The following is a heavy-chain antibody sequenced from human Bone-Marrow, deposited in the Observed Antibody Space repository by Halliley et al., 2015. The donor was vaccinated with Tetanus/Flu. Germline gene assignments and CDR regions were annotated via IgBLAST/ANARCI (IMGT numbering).Heavy chain of an antibody. J-gene: IGHJ4*02. Sequence: KGLEWVGFPYYSGSTYYNPSPESRVTISVDTSKNQFSLKLSSVTAADTAVYYCARLGIWDYFDYWGQGTLVTVSS. D-gene: IGHD6-13*01. CDR3: ARLGIWDYFDY. CDR2: PYYSGST. V-gene: IGHV4-30-4*01.